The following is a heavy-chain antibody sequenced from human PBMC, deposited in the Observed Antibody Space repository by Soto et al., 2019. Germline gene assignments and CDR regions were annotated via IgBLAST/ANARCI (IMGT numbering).Heavy chain of an antibody. Sequence: EVQLVESGGGLVQPGGSLRLSCAASGFTFSSYWMHWVRQAPGKGLVWVSRINSDGSSTSYAESVKGRFTISRDNAKNTLYLQMNSLRAEDTAVYYCARGSPADIAAAGTGPDYWGQGTLVTVSS. CDR1: GFTFSSYW. CDR2: INSDGSST. CDR3: ARGSPADIAAAGTGPDY. D-gene: IGHD6-13*01. J-gene: IGHJ4*02. V-gene: IGHV3-74*01.